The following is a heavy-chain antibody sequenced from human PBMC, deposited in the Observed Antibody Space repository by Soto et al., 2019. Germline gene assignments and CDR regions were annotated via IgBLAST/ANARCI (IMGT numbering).Heavy chain of an antibody. D-gene: IGHD6-13*01. CDR1: GGSMIAYY. Sequence: LSLTCTVSGGSMIAYYWNWMRQPPGKGLQWIGYTYYSGSTTYNPSLKSRVTISVDSSKNQFSLKLDSVTPADTAVYYCARVRGTAGKRYFDYWGPGTLVTVYS. J-gene: IGHJ4*02. V-gene: IGHV4-59*01. CDR2: TYYSGST. CDR3: ARVRGTAGKRYFDY.